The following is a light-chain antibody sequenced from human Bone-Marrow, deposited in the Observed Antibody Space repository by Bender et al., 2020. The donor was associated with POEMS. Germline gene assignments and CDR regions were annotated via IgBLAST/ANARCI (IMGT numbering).Light chain of an antibody. CDR3: ASYAAGSTYV. CDR1: STDIGAYNY. CDR2: DVS. V-gene: IGLV2-8*01. J-gene: IGLJ3*02. Sequence: HSALTQPPSASGSPGQSVTISCTGTSTDIGAYNYVSWYQQHPGRAPQLLIYDVSHRPSAVSDRFSDSKSGNTASLTISWLRPEDEADYYCASYAAGSTYVFGGGTRLTVL.